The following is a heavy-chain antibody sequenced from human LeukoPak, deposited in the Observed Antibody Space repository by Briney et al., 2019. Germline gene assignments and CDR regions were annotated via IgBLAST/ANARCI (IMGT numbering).Heavy chain of an antibody. CDR2: ISSSGSPI. CDR3: AREGAYDSRSFDY. D-gene: IGHD5-12*01. J-gene: IGHJ4*02. V-gene: IGHV3-11*04. Sequence: GGSLRLSCAASGFTFSDYYMSWIRQAPGKGLEWVSYISSSGSPIYYADSVKGRFTISRDNAKNSLYLQMNSLRAEDTAVYYCAREGAYDSRSFDYWGQGTLVTVSS. CDR1: GFTFSDYY.